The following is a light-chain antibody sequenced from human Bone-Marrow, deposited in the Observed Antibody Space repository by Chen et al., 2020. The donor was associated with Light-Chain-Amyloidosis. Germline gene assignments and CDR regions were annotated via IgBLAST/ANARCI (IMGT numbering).Light chain of an antibody. Sequence: EIVMTQSPATLSVSPVERATLPCRASQSISSALACYQQKPGQAPRLLMYDASTRATGVPARFSGSGSGTEFTLTISSLKSEDFAVYYCQLCNRWSFGQGTEVDI. V-gene: IGKV3-15*01. J-gene: IGKJ1*01. CDR1: QSISSA. CDR3: QLCNRWS. CDR2: DAS.